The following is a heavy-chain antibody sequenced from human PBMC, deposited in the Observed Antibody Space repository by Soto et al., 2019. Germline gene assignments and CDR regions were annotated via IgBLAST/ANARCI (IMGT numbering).Heavy chain of an antibody. CDR3: ARSYYDSTGFAVDT. CDR1: GASVSNGY. D-gene: IGHD3-22*01. Sequence: QMQLQASGPGLVKPSETLSLTCNVSGASVSNGYWSWIRQPPGKGLEWIGFMYFGGSCNYNPSLTSRATLSVEPSRNQFSMKLTSVTASDTAVYYCARSYYDSTGFAVDTWGQGTLVTVSS. CDR2: MYFGGSC. V-gene: IGHV4-59*02. J-gene: IGHJ5*02.